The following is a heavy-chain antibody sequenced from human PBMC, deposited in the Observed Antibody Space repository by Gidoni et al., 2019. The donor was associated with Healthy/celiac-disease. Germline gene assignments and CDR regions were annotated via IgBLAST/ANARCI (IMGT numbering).Heavy chain of an antibody. D-gene: IGHD2-2*01. Sequence: QVQLVESGGGVVQPGRSLRLSCAASGFTFSSYGMHWVRQAPGKGLEWVAVISYDGSNKFYADSVKGRFTICRDKSKNTLYLQMNSLRAEDTAVYYCAKPNIVVVPAARGDYFDYWGQGTLVTVSS. J-gene: IGHJ4*02. CDR3: AKPNIVVVPAARGDYFDY. CDR1: GFTFSSYG. V-gene: IGHV3-30*18. CDR2: ISYDGSNK.